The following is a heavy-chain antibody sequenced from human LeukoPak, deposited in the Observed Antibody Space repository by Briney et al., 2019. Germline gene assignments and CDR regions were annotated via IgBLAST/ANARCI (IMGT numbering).Heavy chain of an antibody. J-gene: IGHJ6*03. D-gene: IGHD6-13*01. CDR2: IYTSGST. V-gene: IGHV4-61*02. CDR3: ARDNRHSSPRNYYYMDV. CDR1: GGSISSGSYY. Sequence: PSQTLSLTCTVSGGSISSGSYYWSWIRQPAGKGLEWIGRIYTSGSTNYSPSLKSRVTISVDTSKNQFSLKLSSVTAADTAVYYCARDNRHSSPRNYYYMDVWGKGTTVTVSS.